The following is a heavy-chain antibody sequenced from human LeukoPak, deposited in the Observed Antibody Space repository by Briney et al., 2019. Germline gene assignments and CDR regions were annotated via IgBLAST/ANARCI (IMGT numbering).Heavy chain of an antibody. D-gene: IGHD5-18*01. CDR2: INSDGSST. CDR3: ARGGGYSYGYLDY. J-gene: IGHJ4*02. Sequence: PGGSLRLSCSASGFNFGFYAMSWVRQAPGKGLVWVSRINSDGSSTSYADSVKGRFTISRDNAKNTLYLQMNSLRAEDTAVYYCARGGGYSYGYLDYWGQGTLVTVSS. V-gene: IGHV3-74*01. CDR1: GFNFGFYA.